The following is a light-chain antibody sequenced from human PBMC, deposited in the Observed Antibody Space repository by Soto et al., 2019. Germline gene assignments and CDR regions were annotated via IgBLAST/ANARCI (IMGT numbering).Light chain of an antibody. J-gene: IGKJ1*01. CDR2: AAS. CDR3: QHYNSYSEA. V-gene: IGKV1-17*01. CDR1: QGIRND. Sequence: MTQSPATLSVSPGERVTLSCRASQGIRNDLGWYRQKPGKAPKRLIYAASSLQSGVPSRFSGSGSGTEFTLTISSLQPDDLATYYCQHYNSYSEAFGQGTKVDIK.